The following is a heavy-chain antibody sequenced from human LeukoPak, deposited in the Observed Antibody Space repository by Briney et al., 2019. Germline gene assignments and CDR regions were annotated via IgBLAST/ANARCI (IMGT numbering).Heavy chain of an antibody. Sequence: ASVKVSCKASGYTFTGYFMHWVRQAPGQGLEWMGWINPNSGGTNYAQQFQGRVTMTTDTSINTAYMDLGRLRSDDTAVYYCARRGYFGSGSYSFDYWGQGTLVTVSS. CDR1: GYTFTGYF. V-gene: IGHV1-2*02. D-gene: IGHD3-10*01. CDR2: INPNSGGT. CDR3: ARRGYFGSGSYSFDY. J-gene: IGHJ4*02.